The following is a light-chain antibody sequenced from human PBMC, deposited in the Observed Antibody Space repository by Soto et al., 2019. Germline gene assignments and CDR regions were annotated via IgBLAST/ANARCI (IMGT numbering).Light chain of an antibody. CDR3: QPYATGLSVLYV. CDR1: SSNIGAGYD. J-gene: IGLJ1*01. Sequence: QSVLTQPPSVSGAPGQRVTISCTGSSSNIGAGYDVHWYQQLPGTAPKLLIYGNNNRPSGVPDRFSGSKSGTSASLAVTGLQAEDEADYYFQPYATGLSVLYVFGTGTKVTVL. CDR2: GNN. V-gene: IGLV1-40*01.